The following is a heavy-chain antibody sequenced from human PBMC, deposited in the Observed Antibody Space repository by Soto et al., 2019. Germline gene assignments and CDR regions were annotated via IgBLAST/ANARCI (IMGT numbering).Heavy chain of an antibody. CDR3: ATASIYGDYGYYYYYGMDV. V-gene: IGHV1-69*02. Sequence: QVQLVQSGAEVKKPGSSVKVSCKASGGTFSSYTISWVRQAPGQGLEWMGRIIPILGIANYAQKFQGRVTITADKSTSTAYMELSSLRSEDTAVYYCATASIYGDYGYYYYYGMDVWGQGTTVTVSS. D-gene: IGHD4-17*01. J-gene: IGHJ6*02. CDR2: IIPILGIA. CDR1: GGTFSSYT.